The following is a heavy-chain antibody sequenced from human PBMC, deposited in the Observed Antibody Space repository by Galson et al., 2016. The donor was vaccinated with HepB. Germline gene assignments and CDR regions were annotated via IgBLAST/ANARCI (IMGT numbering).Heavy chain of an antibody. D-gene: IGHD2-21*01. CDR2: ICYSGST. V-gene: IGHV4-39*01. CDR3: PRRLHCGETSFLKDDAFDM. Sequence: SETLSLTCTVSGGSITSSSYWWGWIRQPPGKGLGWIGRICYSGSTYYSESLESRLTLSIDTSKNQFSLRLTSVTAADTALYYCPRRLHCGETSFLKDDAFDMWGQGTMVTGSS. CDR1: GGSITSSSYW. J-gene: IGHJ3*02.